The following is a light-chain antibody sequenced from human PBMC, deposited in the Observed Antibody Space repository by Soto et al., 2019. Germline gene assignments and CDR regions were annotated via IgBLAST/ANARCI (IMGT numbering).Light chain of an antibody. CDR3: QQYDNRPWT. Sequence: EIVMTQSPATLSVSPGERATLSCRASQSVSSNVAWYQQKPGQAPRLLIYGASTRATGIPAGFSGSGSGTEFTLTIRSLQSEDFAAYYCQQYDNRPWTFGQGTKVEI. CDR2: GAS. J-gene: IGKJ1*01. V-gene: IGKV3-15*01. CDR1: QSVSSN.